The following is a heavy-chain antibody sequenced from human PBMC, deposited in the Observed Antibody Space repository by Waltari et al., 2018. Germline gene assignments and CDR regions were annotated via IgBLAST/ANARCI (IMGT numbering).Heavy chain of an antibody. J-gene: IGHJ4*02. D-gene: IGHD5-12*01. Sequence: VQLVESGGGLVGPGGSLRPSCAASGFDFTQHFMHWVRQGPGKGLVWVSRISGDGGSTSYADSVKGRFTISRDNSKNTLYLQMNSFRAEDTGIYYCAREGGGFDYTPDYWGQGTLVTVSS. CDR2: ISGDGGST. CDR3: AREGGGFDYTPDY. V-gene: IGHV3-74*01. CDR1: GFDFTQHF.